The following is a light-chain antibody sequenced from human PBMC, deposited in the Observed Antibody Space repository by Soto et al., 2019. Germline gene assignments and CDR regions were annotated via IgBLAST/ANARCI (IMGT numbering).Light chain of an antibody. CDR1: SSNIGAGYD. CDR2: GNS. V-gene: IGLV1-40*01. J-gene: IGLJ1*01. CDR3: RSYDSSLSGVV. Sequence: QSVLTQPPSVCGAPGQRVTISCTGSSSNIGAGYDVHWYQQLPGTAPKLLIYGNSNRPSGVPDRFSGSKSGTSASLAITGLQAEDEADYYCRSYDSSLSGVVFGTGTKVTVL.